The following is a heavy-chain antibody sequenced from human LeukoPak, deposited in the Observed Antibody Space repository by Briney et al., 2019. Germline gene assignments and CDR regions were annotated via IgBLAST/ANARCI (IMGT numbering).Heavy chain of an antibody. CDR1: GGSISSYY. Sequence: PSETLSLTCTVSGGSISSYYWSWIRQPAGKGLEWIGRIYTSGSTNYNPSLKSRVTMSVDTSKNQFSLKLSSVTAADTAVYYCARGRLIVVVVAAYNWFDPWGQGTLVTVSS. D-gene: IGHD2-15*01. J-gene: IGHJ5*02. V-gene: IGHV4-4*07. CDR2: IYTSGST. CDR3: ARGRLIVVVVAAYNWFDP.